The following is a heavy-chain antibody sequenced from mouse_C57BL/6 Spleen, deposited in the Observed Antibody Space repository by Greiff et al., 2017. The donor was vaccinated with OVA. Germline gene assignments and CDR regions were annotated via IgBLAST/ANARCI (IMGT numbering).Heavy chain of an antibody. V-gene: IGHV1-22*01. CDR3: ARPGSSWYFDV. D-gene: IGHD1-1*01. CDR2: INPNNGGT. CDR1: GYTFTDYN. Sequence: EVQLQQSGPELVKPGASVKMSCKASGYTFTDYNMHWVKQSHGKSLEWIGYINPNNGGTSYNQKFKGKATLTVNKYSSTADMDLRSLTSEDSAVYYCARPGSSWYFDVWGTGTTVTVSS. J-gene: IGHJ1*03.